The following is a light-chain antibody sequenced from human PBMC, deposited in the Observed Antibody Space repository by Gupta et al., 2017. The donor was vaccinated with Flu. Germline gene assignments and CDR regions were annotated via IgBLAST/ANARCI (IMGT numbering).Light chain of an antibody. CDR3: QQRSNWLWT. CDR1: QSVSSY. J-gene: IGKJ1*01. Sequence: EIVFTQSPATLSLSPGERATLSCRASQSVSSYLAWYQQKPGQAPRLLIYDASNRATGIPARFSGSGSGTDFTLTISSLEPEEFAVYYCQQRSNWLWTFGQGTKVEIK. CDR2: DAS. V-gene: IGKV3-11*01.